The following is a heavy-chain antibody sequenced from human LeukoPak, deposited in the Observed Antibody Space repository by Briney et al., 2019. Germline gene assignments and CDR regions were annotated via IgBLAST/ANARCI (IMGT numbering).Heavy chain of an antibody. Sequence: GRSLRLSCAASGFTFSSFNMNWVRQSPGKGLEWISYISIGGATIFYADSVKGRFTISRDNAKNSVYLQMTNVRAEDTAVYYCARDRCGNTCYRGDAFDIWGQGTMVTVSS. D-gene: IGHD2-2*01. V-gene: IGHV3-48*01. J-gene: IGHJ3*02. CDR3: ARDRCGNTCYRGDAFDI. CDR2: ISIGGATI. CDR1: GFTFSSFN.